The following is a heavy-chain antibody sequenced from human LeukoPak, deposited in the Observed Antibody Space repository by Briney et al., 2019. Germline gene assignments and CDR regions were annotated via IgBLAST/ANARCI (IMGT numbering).Heavy chain of an antibody. V-gene: IGHV3-23*01. CDR3: AKDSVRGYSGYGDDGFDI. CDR2: ISGGGDST. Sequence: PGGSLRLSCAASGFTFSTYPTSWVRQAPGKELEWVSAISGGGDSTYYADSVKGRFTISRDNYKNTLNLQMNSLRAEDTALYYCAKDSVRGYSGYGDDGFDIWGQGTMVTVSS. D-gene: IGHD5-12*01. J-gene: IGHJ3*02. CDR1: GFTFSTYP.